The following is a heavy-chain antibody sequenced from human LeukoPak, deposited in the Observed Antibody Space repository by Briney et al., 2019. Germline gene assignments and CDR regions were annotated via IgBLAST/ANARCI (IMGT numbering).Heavy chain of an antibody. V-gene: IGHV4-30-4*01. Sequence: SQTLSLTCTVSGGSISSGDYYWSWIRQPPGKGLEWIGYIYYSGSTYYNPSLKSRVTISVDTSKNQFSLKLSSVTAADTAVYYCARGIVVVPAAPWFDPWGQGTLVTVSS. CDR1: GGSISSGDYY. D-gene: IGHD2-2*01. CDR3: ARGIVVVPAAPWFDP. CDR2: IYYSGST. J-gene: IGHJ5*02.